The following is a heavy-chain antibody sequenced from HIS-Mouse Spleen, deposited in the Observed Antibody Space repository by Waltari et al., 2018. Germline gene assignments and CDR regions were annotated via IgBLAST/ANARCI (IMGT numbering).Heavy chain of an antibody. Sequence: QVQLVQSGAEVKKPGASVKVSCKVSGYTLTELSMHWVRQAPGKGLEWMGGFGPEDGETSYAQKFQGRVTMTEDTSTDTAYMELSSLRSEDTAVYYCATARPPYSGSYYAFDIWGQGTMVTVSS. CDR3: ATARPPYSGSYYAFDI. CDR1: GYTLTELS. V-gene: IGHV1-24*01. D-gene: IGHD1-26*01. CDR2: FGPEDGET. J-gene: IGHJ3*02.